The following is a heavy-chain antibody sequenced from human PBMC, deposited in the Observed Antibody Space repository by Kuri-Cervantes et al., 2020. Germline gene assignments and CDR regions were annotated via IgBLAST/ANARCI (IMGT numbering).Heavy chain of an antibody. CDR1: GGTFSSYA. D-gene: IGHD4-17*01. J-gene: IGHJ4*02. CDR2: IIPIFGTA. V-gene: IGHV1-69*13. CDR3: ASSLEFYGDNWCYFDY. Sequence: SVKVSCKASGGTFSSYAISWVRQAPGQGLEWMGGIIPIFGTANYAQKFQGRVTITADESTSTAYMELSSLRSEDTAVYYCASSLEFYGDNWCYFDYWGQGTLVTVFS.